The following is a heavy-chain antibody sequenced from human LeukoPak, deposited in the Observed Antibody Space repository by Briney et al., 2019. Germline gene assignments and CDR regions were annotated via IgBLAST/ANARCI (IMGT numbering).Heavy chain of an antibody. V-gene: IGHV4-34*01. D-gene: IGHD1-26*01. CDR3: ARGARGGSSPSGFFDY. CDR1: GGSFSGYY. Sequence: SETLSLTCAVYGGSFSGYYWSWIRQPPGKGLEWIGEINHSGSTNYNPSLKSRVTISVDTSKNQFSLKLSSVTAADTAVYYCARGARGGSSPSGFFDYWGQGTLVTVSS. J-gene: IGHJ4*02. CDR2: INHSGST.